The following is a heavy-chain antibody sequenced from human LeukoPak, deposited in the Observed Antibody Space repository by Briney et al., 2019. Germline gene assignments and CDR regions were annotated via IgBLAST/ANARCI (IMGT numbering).Heavy chain of an antibody. CDR2: ISSGGTYE. CDR3: AKAGSSYCSGGTCYLDY. V-gene: IGHV3-30*07. Sequence: GGSLRLSCAASGFTFSNYAMHWVRQAPGKGLEWVSLISSGGTYEYYADSVKGRFTISRDNSKNTLYLQMNSLRAEDTAVYYCAKAGSSYCSGGTCYLDYWGQGTLVTVSS. J-gene: IGHJ4*02. D-gene: IGHD2-15*01. CDR1: GFTFSNYA.